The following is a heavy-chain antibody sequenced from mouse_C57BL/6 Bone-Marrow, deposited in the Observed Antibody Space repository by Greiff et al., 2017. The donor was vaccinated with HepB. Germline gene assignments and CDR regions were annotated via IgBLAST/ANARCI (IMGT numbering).Heavy chain of an antibody. CDR1: GFSFNTYA. V-gene: IGHV10-1*01. CDR3: VRRYYYGSGYFDV. CDR2: IRSKSNNYAT. D-gene: IGHD1-1*01. Sequence: EVQGVESGGGLVQPKGSLKLSCAASGFSFNTYAMNWVRQAPGKGLEWVARIRSKSNNYATYYADSVKDRFTISRDDSESMLYLQMNNLKTEDTAMYYCVRRYYYGSGYFDVWGTGTTVTVSS. J-gene: IGHJ1*03.